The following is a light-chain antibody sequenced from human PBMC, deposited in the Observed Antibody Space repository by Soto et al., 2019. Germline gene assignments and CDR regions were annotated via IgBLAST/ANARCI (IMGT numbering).Light chain of an antibody. CDR3: QQYDNVPLT. CDR1: HDITNY. J-gene: IGKJ4*01. CDR2: DAS. Sequence: DIRLTQYPSSLSASVGDRITITCKASHDITNYLNWFQQKQGKAPKLLIYDASNLETGVSSRLSGTGYGTDFTFTISSLQTEDIATYYCQQYDNVPLTFGGGTKVDIK. V-gene: IGKV1-33*01.